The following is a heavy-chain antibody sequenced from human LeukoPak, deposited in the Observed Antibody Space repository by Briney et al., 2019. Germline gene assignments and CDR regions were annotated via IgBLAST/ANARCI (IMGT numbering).Heavy chain of an antibody. CDR3: VTTVTSPGFDI. CDR2: INSDGSST. CDR1: GFTFSSYW. V-gene: IGHV3-74*01. D-gene: IGHD4-17*01. Sequence: GGSLILSCAASGFTFSSYWMHWVRQGPGKGLVWVSRINSDGSSTTYADSVKGRFTISRDNAKNMLYLQMNSLRADDTAVYYCVTTVTSPGFDIWGQGTMVTVSS. J-gene: IGHJ3*02.